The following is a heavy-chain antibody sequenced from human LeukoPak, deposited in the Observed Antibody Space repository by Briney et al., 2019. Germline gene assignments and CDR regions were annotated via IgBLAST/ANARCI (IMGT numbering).Heavy chain of an antibody. CDR1: GGSFSGYY. CDR2: INHSGST. V-gene: IGHV4-34*01. D-gene: IGHD2-15*01. Sequence: PSETLSLTCAVYGGSFSGYYWSWIRQPPGKGLEWIGEINHSGSTNYNPSLKSRVTISVDTSKNQFSLKLSSVTAAGTAVYYCARGPGSFRRSFDYWGQGTLVTASS. J-gene: IGHJ4*02. CDR3: ARGPGSFRRSFDY.